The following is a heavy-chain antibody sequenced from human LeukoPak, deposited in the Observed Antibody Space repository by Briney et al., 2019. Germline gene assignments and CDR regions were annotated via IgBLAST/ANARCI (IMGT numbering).Heavy chain of an antibody. CDR3: AIRNWDAFDI. J-gene: IGHJ3*02. V-gene: IGHV4-4*07. Sequence: SATLSLTCTVSGGSISGYYWTWIRQPAGKGLEWIGHIYTRGNTNYRPSLKCRVTISIDTSKNQFSLKLSSVTAADTAVYFCAIRNWDAFDIWGQGTMVTVSS. CDR2: IYTRGNT. D-gene: IGHD1-1*01. CDR1: GGSISGYY.